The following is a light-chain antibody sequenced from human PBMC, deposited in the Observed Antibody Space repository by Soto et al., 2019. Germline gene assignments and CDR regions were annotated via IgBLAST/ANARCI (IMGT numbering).Light chain of an antibody. CDR1: QSVSSSY. CDR3: QQYGRSSLVT. Sequence: EIVLTQSPGTLSLSPGERATLSCRASQSVSSSYLAWYQQKPGQAPRLLIYGASSRATVIPDRFSGSGSWTAFIPTISRLQPSDFSMYYCQQYGRSSLVTFGQGTRLEIK. V-gene: IGKV3-20*01. J-gene: IGKJ5*01. CDR2: GAS.